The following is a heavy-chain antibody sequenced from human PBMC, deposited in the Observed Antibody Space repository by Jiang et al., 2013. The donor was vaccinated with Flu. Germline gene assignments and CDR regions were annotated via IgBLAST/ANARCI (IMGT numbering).Heavy chain of an antibody. D-gene: IGHD3-3*01. J-gene: IGHJ3*02. Sequence: SWVRQAPGKGLEWVSAISGSGGSTYYADSVKGRFTISRDNSKNTLYLQMNSLRAEDTAVYYCAKDPLHTIFGVVINAFDIWGQGTMVTVSS. CDR3: AKDPLHTIFGVVINAFDI. V-gene: IGHV3-23*01. CDR2: ISGSGGST.